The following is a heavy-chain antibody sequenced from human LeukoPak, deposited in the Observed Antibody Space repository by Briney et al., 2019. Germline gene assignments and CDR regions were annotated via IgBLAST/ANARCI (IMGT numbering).Heavy chain of an antibody. CDR3: ARGSMATVVTENWFDP. CDR2: IIPILGIA. Sequence: SVKVSCKASGGTFSSYAISWVRQAPGQGLEWMGRIIPILGIAKYAQKFQGRVTITRVKSTSTAYMELSSLKTEDTAVYYWARGSMATVVTENWFDPWGQGTLVTVSS. D-gene: IGHD4-23*01. V-gene: IGHV1-69*04. J-gene: IGHJ5*02. CDR1: GGTFSSYA.